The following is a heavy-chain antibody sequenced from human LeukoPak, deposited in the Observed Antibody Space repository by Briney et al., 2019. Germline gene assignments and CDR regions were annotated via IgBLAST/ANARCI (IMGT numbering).Heavy chain of an antibody. CDR1: GFTFSSYS. Sequence: PGGSLRLSCAASGFTFSSYSMNWVRQAPGKGLEWVSYISSSSSTIYCADSVKGRFTISRDNAKNSLYLQMNSLRAEGTAVYYCARDLRVKYSSSSGYYFDYWGQGTLVTVSS. V-gene: IGHV3-48*04. CDR2: ISSSSSTI. CDR3: ARDLRVKYSSSSGYYFDY. D-gene: IGHD6-6*01. J-gene: IGHJ4*02.